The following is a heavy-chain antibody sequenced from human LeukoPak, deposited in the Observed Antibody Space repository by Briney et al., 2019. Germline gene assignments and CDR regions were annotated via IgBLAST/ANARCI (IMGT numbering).Heavy chain of an antibody. CDR2: IYYSGST. V-gene: IGHV4-39*07. CDR1: GGSISSSSYY. Sequence: SETLSLTCTVSGGSISSSSYYWGWIRQPPGTGLEWIGSIYYSGSTYYNPSLKSRVTISVDTSKNQFSLKLSSVTAADTAVYYCARANHCSGGSCYPWGWFDPWGQGTLVTVSS. CDR3: ARANHCSGGSCYPWGWFDP. J-gene: IGHJ5*02. D-gene: IGHD2-15*01.